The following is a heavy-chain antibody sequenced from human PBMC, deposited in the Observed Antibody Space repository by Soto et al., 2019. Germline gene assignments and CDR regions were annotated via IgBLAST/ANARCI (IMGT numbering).Heavy chain of an antibody. CDR2: LSAGGGST. D-gene: IGHD2-8*02. J-gene: IGHJ4*02. CDR1: GFTFSTYG. V-gene: IGHV3-23*01. CDR3: AKREGRRLLVTYQFVN. Sequence: EVQLLESGGTLVQPGGSLRLSCAASGFTFSTYGMSWVRQAPGKGLEWVSSLSAGGGSTYYADSVKGRFTISRDNSKNTLYLQINSLRAEDTAIYYCAKREGRRLLVTYQFVNLGQGTLVTVSS.